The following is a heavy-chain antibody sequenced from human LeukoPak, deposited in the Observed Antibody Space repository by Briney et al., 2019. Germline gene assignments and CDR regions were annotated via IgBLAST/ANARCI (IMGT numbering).Heavy chain of an antibody. CDR1: GDRFSSHW. CDR2: IYLGDSET. J-gene: IGHJ4*02. Sequence: GESLKISCKGYGDRFSSHWIGWVRQMPGKGLEWMGIIYLGDSETRYSPSFQGQVIISADKSISTAYLQWSSLKASDTAIYYCARHPSYTRGWPLDFWGQGTIVTVSS. D-gene: IGHD6-19*01. V-gene: IGHV5-51*01. CDR3: ARHPSYTRGWPLDF.